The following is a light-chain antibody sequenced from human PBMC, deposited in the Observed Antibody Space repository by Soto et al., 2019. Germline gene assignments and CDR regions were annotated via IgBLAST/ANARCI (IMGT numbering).Light chain of an antibody. CDR1: QSVSSY. CDR2: DAS. Sequence: EIVLTQSPATLSLSPGERATLSCRASQSVSSYLAWYQQKPGQAPRLLIYDASNRATGIPARFSGSGSGTDFTLTISSLEPEDVAVYYCQLYGPSLTWPFGQGTKVDIK. J-gene: IGKJ1*01. CDR3: QLYGPSLTWP. V-gene: IGKV3-11*01.